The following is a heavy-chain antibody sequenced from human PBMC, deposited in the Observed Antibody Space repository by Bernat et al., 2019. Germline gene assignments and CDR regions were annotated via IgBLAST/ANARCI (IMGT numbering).Heavy chain of an antibody. J-gene: IGHJ3*02. V-gene: IGHV3-30*02. D-gene: IGHD3-9*01. CDR2: IRYDGSNK. CDR1: GFTFSSYG. Sequence: QVQLVESGGGVVQPGGSLRLSCAASGFTFSSYGMHWVRQAPGKGLEWVAFIRYDGSNKYYADSVKGRFTISRDNSKNTLYLEMNSLRAEDTAVYYCARDSSVYDNLTGYPYDAFDIWGQGTMVTVSS. CDR3: ARDSSVYDNLTGYPYDAFDI.